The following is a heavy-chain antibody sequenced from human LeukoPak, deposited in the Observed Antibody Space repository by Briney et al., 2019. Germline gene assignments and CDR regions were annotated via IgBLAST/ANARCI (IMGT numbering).Heavy chain of an antibody. CDR2: ISSSGSTI. J-gene: IGHJ4*02. CDR1: GFTFSDYY. D-gene: IGHD6-13*01. V-gene: IGHV3-11*04. Sequence: KTGGSLRLSCAASGFTFSDYYMSWIRQAPGKGLEWVSYISSSGSTIYYADSVKGRFTISRDNAKNSLYLQMNSLRAEDTAVYYCARARGSSWYFLVVFDYWGQGALVTVSS. CDR3: ARARGSSWYFLVVFDY.